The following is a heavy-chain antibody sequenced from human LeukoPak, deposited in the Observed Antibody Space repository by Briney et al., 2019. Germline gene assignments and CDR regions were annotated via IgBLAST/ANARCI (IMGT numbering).Heavy chain of an antibody. CDR2: ISSSSSYI. CDR3: TRAQPRGELLA. D-gene: IGHD1-26*01. CDR1: GFTFSSYS. Sequence: GGSLRLSCAASGFTFSSYSMNWVRQAPGKGLEWVSSISSSSSYIYYADSVKGRFTISRDKAKNSLYLQMNNLRAEDTAVYYCTRAQPRGELLAWGQGTLVTVSS. J-gene: IGHJ5*02. V-gene: IGHV3-21*01.